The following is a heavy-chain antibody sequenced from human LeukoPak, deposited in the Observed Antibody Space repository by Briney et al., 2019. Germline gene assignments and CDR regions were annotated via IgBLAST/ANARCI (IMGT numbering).Heavy chain of an antibody. CDR1: GGTFSSYA. CDR3: ARGGPYYSDSSGYFNY. CDR2: INPSGGST. Sequence: ASVTVSCKASGGTFSSYAISWVRQAPGQGLEWMGMINPSGGSTSYAQKFQGRVTMTRDTSTSTVYMELSSLRSEDTAVYYCARGGPYYSDSSGYFNYWGQGTLVTVSS. D-gene: IGHD3-22*01. V-gene: IGHV1-46*01. J-gene: IGHJ4*02.